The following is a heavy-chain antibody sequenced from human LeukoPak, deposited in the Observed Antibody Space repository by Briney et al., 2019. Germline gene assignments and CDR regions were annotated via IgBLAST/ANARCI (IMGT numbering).Heavy chain of an antibody. V-gene: IGHV4-4*07. J-gene: IGHJ5*02. D-gene: IGHD3-16*02. CDR2: IYSSGTS. CDR3: AKEYYDHVWGSYRYDWFHP. CDR1: GGSISGSY. Sequence: PSETLSLTCTVCGGSISGSYLSWIRQPAGKGLEWIGRIYSSGTSNCNPSLKSRVTMSVDTSKNQFSLKLTSVTAAYTAVYYCAKEYYDHVWGSYRYDWFHPWAQGTLVTVSS.